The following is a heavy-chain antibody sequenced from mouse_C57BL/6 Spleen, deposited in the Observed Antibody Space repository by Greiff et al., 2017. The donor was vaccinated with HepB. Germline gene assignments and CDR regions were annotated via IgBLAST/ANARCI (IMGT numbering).Heavy chain of an antibody. CDR2: ISSGGDYI. Sequence: EVKLVESGEGLVKPGGSLKLSCAASGFTFSSYAMSWVRQTPEKRLEWVAYISSGGDYIYYADTVKGRFTISRDNARTTLYLQLSRLKSEDTAMYYCTPYDYDGGFAYWGQGTLVTVSA. D-gene: IGHD2-4*01. CDR1: GFTFSSYA. J-gene: IGHJ3*01. V-gene: IGHV5-9-1*02. CDR3: TPYDYDGGFAY.